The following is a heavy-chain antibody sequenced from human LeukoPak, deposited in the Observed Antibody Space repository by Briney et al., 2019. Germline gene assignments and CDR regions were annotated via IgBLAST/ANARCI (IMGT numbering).Heavy chain of an antibody. D-gene: IGHD2-15*01. CDR2: INPNSGNT. J-gene: IGHJ5*02. V-gene: IGHV1-8*02. CDR1: GYTFTGYY. Sequence: ASVKVSCKASGYTFTGYYMHWVRQAPGQGLEWMGWINPNSGNTGYAQKFQGRVTMTRNTSISTAYMELSSLRSEDTAVYYCARGYSGGSWKRWFDPWGQGTLVTVSS. CDR3: ARGYSGGSWKRWFDP.